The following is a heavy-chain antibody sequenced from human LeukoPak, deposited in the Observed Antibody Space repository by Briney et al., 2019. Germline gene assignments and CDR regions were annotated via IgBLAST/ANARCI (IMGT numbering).Heavy chain of an antibody. CDR1: GYTLTGYY. V-gene: IGHV1-2*02. D-gene: IGHD6-19*01. J-gene: IGHJ4*02. CDR3: ARDRVGSGWPRPYYFEV. Sequence: ASVKVSCKASGYTLTGYYLHWVRQAPGQGLEWMGWINPNTGATHSAQKFQGRITMTRDTSISTAYMDLSRLRSDDTAMYYCARDRVGSGWPRPYYFEVWGQGTLVTVSS. CDR2: INPNTGAT.